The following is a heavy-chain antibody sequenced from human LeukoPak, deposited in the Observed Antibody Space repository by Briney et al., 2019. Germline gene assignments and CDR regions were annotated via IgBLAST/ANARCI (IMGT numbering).Heavy chain of an antibody. V-gene: IGHV1-69*13. CDR3: ARLIGSGVYYYMDV. CDR2: IIPIFGTA. Sequence: ASVKVSCKASGGTFSSYAISWVRQAPGQGLEWMGGIIPIFGTANYAQKFQGRVTINADESTSTAYMELSSLRSEDTAVYYCARLIGSGVYYYMDVWGKGTTVTVSS. J-gene: IGHJ6*03. D-gene: IGHD2-15*01. CDR1: GGTFSSYA.